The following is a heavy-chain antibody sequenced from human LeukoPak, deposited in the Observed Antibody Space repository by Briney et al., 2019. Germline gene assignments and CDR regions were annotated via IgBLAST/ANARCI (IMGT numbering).Heavy chain of an antibody. J-gene: IGHJ6*02. V-gene: IGHV4-59*01. D-gene: IGHD6-6*01. CDR3: ARLIRGSSYYYYGMDV. CDR2: IYYSGST. CDR1: GGSISSYY. Sequence: SETLSLTCTVSGGSISSYYWSWIRQPPGKGLEWIGYIYYSGSTNYNPSLKSRVTISVDTSKNQFFLKLSSVTAADTAVYYCARLIRGSSYYYYGMDVWGQGTTVTVSS.